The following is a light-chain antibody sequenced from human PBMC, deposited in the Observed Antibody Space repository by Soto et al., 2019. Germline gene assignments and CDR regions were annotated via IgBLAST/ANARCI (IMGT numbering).Light chain of an antibody. V-gene: IGKV1-5*01. Sequence: DTQVTNVPSSLPTPVPPRLTITYLASQCISSCVSWYQQRPGKAPKVLIYVASSLESGVPSRFSGSGYGTEFTLTISSLQPDDVATYYCLHDYSYSEAFGQGTKVDIK. CDR2: VAS. CDR1: QCISSC. J-gene: IGKJ1*01. CDR3: LHDYSYSEA.